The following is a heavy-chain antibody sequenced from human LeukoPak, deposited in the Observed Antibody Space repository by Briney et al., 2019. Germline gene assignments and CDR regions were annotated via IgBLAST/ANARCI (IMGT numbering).Heavy chain of an antibody. D-gene: IGHD4-23*01. CDR3: ARARYGGDY. V-gene: IGHV3-30*03. CDR1: GFTFSWYG. Sequence: GGSLRLSCAASGFTFSWYGMHWVRQAPGKGLEWLAVISYDGSNKYYADSVKGRFTISRDISKNSLYLQMNSLRAEDTAVYYCARARYGGDYWGQGTLVTVSS. J-gene: IGHJ4*02. CDR2: ISYDGSNK.